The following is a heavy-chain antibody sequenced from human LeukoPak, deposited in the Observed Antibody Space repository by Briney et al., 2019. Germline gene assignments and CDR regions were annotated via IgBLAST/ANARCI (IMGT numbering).Heavy chain of an antibody. CDR3: ARRVVLMAADAFDI. V-gene: IGHV4-59*08. Sequence: SETLSLTCTVSGGSISSYYWSWIRQPPGKGLEWIGYIYYSGSTNYNPSLKSRVTISVDTSKNQFSLKLSSVTAADTAVYYCARRVVLMAADAFDIWGQGTMATVSS. D-gene: IGHD2-8*01. CDR2: IYYSGST. J-gene: IGHJ3*02. CDR1: GGSISSYY.